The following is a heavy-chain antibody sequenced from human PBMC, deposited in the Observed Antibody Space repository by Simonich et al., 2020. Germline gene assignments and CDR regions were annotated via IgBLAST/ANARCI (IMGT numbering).Heavy chain of an antibody. CDR3: ARVRFEAFDI. Sequence: QVQLVQSGAEVKKPGASVKVSCKASGYTFTGYYMHWVRQATGQGLEGRGWINPNSGGTNDAQKVKGRVTMTRDTSISTAYMELSRLRSDDTAVYYCARVRFEAFDIWGQGTMVTVSS. J-gene: IGHJ3*02. V-gene: IGHV1-2*02. CDR1: GYTFTGYY. CDR2: INPNSGGT.